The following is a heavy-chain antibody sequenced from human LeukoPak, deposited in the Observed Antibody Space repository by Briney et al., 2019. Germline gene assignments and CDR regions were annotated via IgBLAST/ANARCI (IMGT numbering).Heavy chain of an antibody. Sequence: PGGSLRLSCAASEFTFSSYGMKWVRQAPGQGLEWVSYISSSSSTVYYADSVKGRFTISRDNAKNSLYLQMNSLRDEDTAVYYCAREAMAGSDFDYWGQGTLVTVSS. D-gene: IGHD6-19*01. CDR1: EFTFSSYG. J-gene: IGHJ4*02. V-gene: IGHV3-48*02. CDR3: AREAMAGSDFDY. CDR2: ISSSSSTV.